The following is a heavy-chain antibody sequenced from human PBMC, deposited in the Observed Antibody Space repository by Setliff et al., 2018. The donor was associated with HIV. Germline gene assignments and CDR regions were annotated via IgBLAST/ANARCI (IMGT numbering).Heavy chain of an antibody. V-gene: IGHV4-59*08. CDR3: ARRRPPPSGLYSAYYMDV. Sequence: SETLSLTCNVSGGSISSYYWSWIRLPPGKGLEWIGYIYYSGTADYNPSLKSRATISIDTPNNQFALKLTSVTAADAAVYYCARRRPPPSGLYSAYYMDVWGTGTTVTVSS. CDR1: GGSISSYY. J-gene: IGHJ6*03. CDR2: IYYSGTA. D-gene: IGHD1-26*01.